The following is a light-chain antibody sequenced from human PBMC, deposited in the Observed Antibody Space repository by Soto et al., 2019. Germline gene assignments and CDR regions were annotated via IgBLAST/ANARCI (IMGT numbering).Light chain of an antibody. Sequence: QSVLTQSSSASASLGSSVKLTCTLSTGHSSYIIAWHQQQPGKAPRYLMKLEGSGSYNKGSGVPDRFSGSSSGADRYLTISNLQFDDEADYYCETWDSNNWVFGGGTKVTVL. CDR3: ETWDSNNWV. J-gene: IGLJ3*02. CDR1: TGHSSYI. V-gene: IGLV4-60*02. CDR2: LEGSGSY.